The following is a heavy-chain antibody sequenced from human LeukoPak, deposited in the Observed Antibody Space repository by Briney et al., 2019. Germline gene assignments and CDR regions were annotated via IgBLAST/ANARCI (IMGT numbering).Heavy chain of an antibody. CDR3: ARNHYGHPLDY. D-gene: IGHD4-17*01. Sequence: PSETLSLTCTVSGGSISSYYWSWIRQPPGKGLEWIGYIYYSGSTNYNPSLKSRVTISVDTSKNQFSLKLTSVTAADTAVYYCARNHYGHPLDYWGQGTLVTVSS. CDR1: GGSISSYY. J-gene: IGHJ4*02. CDR2: IYYSGST. V-gene: IGHV4-59*01.